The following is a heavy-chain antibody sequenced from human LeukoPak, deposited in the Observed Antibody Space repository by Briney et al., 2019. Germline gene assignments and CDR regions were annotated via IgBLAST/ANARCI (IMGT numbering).Heavy chain of an antibody. CDR3: ARLTDDYGAPPDDY. CDR2: IYYSGST. V-gene: IGHV4-59*01. CDR1: GGSISSYY. D-gene: IGHD4-17*01. Sequence: PSETLSLTCTVSGGSISSYYWSWIRQPPGKGLEWIGYIYYSGSTNYNPSLKSRVTISVDTSKNQFSLKLSSVTAADTAVYYCARLTDDYGAPPDDYWGQGTLVTVSS. J-gene: IGHJ4*02.